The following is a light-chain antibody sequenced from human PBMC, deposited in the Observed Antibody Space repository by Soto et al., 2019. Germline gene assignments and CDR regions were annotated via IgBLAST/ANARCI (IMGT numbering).Light chain of an antibody. CDR3: QQYNNWPRT. Sequence: EILLPQSPATLSVSPGDRATLSCRASQNINTTLSWYQQKPGQAPRLLIYGASTRAAGIPARFSGSGSGTEFTLTISSLQSEDFAVYYCQQYNNWPRTFGQGTKVDIK. J-gene: IGKJ1*01. CDR1: QNINTT. CDR2: GAS. V-gene: IGKV3-15*01.